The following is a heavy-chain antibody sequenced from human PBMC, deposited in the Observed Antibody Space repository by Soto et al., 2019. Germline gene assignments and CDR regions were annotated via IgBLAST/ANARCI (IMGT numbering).Heavy chain of an antibody. Sequence: GGSLRLSCAASGFTVSSNYMSWVRQAPGKGLEWVSLIYTGDNTSYVDSVKGRFSISRDNSKNTLYLQMNSLRAEDTAVYYCARVSGGGFDYWGQGTLVTVS. V-gene: IGHV3-66*01. CDR3: ARVSGGGFDY. J-gene: IGHJ4*02. D-gene: IGHD3-16*01. CDR2: IYTGDNT. CDR1: GFTVSSNY.